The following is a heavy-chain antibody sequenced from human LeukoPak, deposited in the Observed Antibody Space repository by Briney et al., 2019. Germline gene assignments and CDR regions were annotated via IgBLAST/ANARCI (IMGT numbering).Heavy chain of an antibody. CDR2: INPSGGST. CDR3: ASGNKNDFDY. J-gene: IGHJ4*02. V-gene: IGHV1-46*01. Sequence: GGSVKVSCKASGYTFTTFGISWVRQAPRQGLEWMGIINPSGGSTSYAQKFQGRVTMTRDMSTSTVYMELSSLRSEDTAVYYCASGNKNDFDYWGQGTLVTVSS. D-gene: IGHD1/OR15-1a*01. CDR1: GYTFTTFG.